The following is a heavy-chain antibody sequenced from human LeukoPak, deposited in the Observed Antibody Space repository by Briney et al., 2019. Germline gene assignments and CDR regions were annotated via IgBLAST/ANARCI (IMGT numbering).Heavy chain of an antibody. CDR2: IYSAGSMI. Sequence: GGSLRLSCEPSGFTFSSYSMNWVRQAPGKGLEWVSVIYSAGSMIYYADSVKGRFTIARDNAKNSLYLQMNSLRAEDTALYYCARGGRGVDSPLWASDIWGQGTMVTVSS. CDR1: GFTFSSYS. D-gene: IGHD2-21*02. CDR3: ARGGRGVDSPLWASDI. J-gene: IGHJ3*02. V-gene: IGHV3-48*01.